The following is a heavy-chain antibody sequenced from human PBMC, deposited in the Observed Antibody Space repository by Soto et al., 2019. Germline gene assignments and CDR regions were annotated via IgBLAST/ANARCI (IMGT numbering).Heavy chain of an antibody. Sequence: EVQLVESGGGILQPGGSVRLSCAASGFTLSSYWIHWVRQAPGKGLVWVSRINGDGSTTNYADSLKGRFTISRDNAKNTVFLQVNSLRAEDTAVYYCARGRSGSYSFDYWGQGTLVTVSS. CDR1: GFTLSSYW. CDR2: INGDGSTT. D-gene: IGHD3-10*01. CDR3: ARGRSGSYSFDY. V-gene: IGHV3-74*01. J-gene: IGHJ4*02.